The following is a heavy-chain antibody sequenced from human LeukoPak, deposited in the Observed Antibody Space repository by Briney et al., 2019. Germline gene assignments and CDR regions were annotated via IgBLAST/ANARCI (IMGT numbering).Heavy chain of an antibody. CDR1: GYTFTGYY. J-gene: IGHJ4*02. CDR3: ARDHSSGLLWFGDVTTSPEYYFDY. V-gene: IGHV1-2*02. Sequence: ASVKVSCKASGYTFTGYYMHWVRQAPGQGLEWMGWINPNSGGTNYAQKFQGRVTMTRDTSISTAYMELSRLRSDDTAVYYCARDHSSGLLWFGDVTTSPEYYFDYWGQGTLVTVSS. D-gene: IGHD3-10*01. CDR2: INPNSGGT.